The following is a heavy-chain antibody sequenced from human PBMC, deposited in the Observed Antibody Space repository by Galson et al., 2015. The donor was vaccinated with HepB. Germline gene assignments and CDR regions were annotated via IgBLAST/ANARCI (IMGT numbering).Heavy chain of an antibody. CDR3: ARAAYSYGYYFHY. CDR2: IIPLFDTT. J-gene: IGHJ4*02. CDR1: EGTFNNYA. V-gene: IGHV1-69*01. Sequence: VKVSCKAPEGTFNNYAISWMRQVPGQGLEWMGGIIPLFDTTNYAQTFQGRVTISADESTTTAYLELSSLRSEDTALYYCARAAYSYGYYFHYWGQGTLVTVSS. D-gene: IGHD5-18*01.